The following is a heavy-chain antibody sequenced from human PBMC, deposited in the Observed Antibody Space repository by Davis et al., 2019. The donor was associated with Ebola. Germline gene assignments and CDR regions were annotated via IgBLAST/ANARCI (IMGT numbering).Heavy chain of an antibody. CDR3: AKDRIVVVVAAGFDP. V-gene: IGHV3-21*01. J-gene: IGHJ5*02. Sequence: PGGSLRLSCGAFGFTFSSKSMNWVRQAPGKGLEWVSFISSSSYYIYYADSVKGRFTISRDNAKNSLYLQMTSLRAEDTAVYYCAKDRIVVVVAAGFDPWGQGTLVTVSS. CDR2: ISSSSYYI. CDR1: GFTFSSKS. D-gene: IGHD2-15*01.